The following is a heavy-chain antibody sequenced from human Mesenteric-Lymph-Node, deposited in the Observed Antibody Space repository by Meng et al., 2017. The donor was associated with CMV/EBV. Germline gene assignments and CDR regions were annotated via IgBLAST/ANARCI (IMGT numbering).Heavy chain of an antibody. J-gene: IGHJ6*02. Sequence: GESLKISCAASGFTFSDYYMSWIRQAPGKGLEWVSYISSSGSTIYYADSVKGRFTISRDNSKNSLYLQMNSLRDEDTALYYCARVPYQLLPTYYDYGMDVWGQGTTVTVSS. D-gene: IGHD2-2*01. CDR1: GFTFSDYY. CDR3: ARVPYQLLPTYYDYGMDV. CDR2: ISSSGSTI. V-gene: IGHV3-11*01.